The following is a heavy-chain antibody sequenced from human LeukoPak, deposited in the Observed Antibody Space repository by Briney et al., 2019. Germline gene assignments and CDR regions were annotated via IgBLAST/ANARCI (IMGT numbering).Heavy chain of an antibody. CDR1: GGSISSYY. CDR3: ACQGGYYYDSSGYFL. D-gene: IGHD3-22*01. J-gene: IGHJ4*02. Sequence: SSETLSLTCTVSGGSISSYYWSWIRQPPGKGLEWIGSIYYSGSTYYNPSLKSRVTISVDTSKNQFSLKLSSVTAADTAVYYCACQGGYYYDSSGYFLWGQGTLVTVSS. V-gene: IGHV4-59*05. CDR2: IYYSGST.